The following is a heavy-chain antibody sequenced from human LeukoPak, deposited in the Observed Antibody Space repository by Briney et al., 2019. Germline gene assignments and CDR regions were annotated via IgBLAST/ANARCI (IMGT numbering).Heavy chain of an antibody. D-gene: IGHD4-17*01. J-gene: IGHJ4*02. CDR2: IKPDRSEN. CDR3: ARGHYGRDY. CDR1: GFTFTSHW. V-gene: IGHV3-7*04. Sequence: GGSLRLSCAASGFTFTSHWMTWVRQAPGKGLEWVAHIKPDRSENYYVDSVRGRFTISRDNAKNSLYLQMNSLRAEDTAVYYCARGHYGRDYWGQGTLVTVSS.